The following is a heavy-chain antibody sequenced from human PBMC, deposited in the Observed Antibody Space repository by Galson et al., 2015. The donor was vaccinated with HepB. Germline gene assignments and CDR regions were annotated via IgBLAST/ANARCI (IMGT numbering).Heavy chain of an antibody. CDR1: GYSFTSYW. Sequence: QSGAEVKKPGESLKISCKGSGYSFTSYWIGWVRQMPGKGLEWMGIIYPGDPDTRYSPSFQGQVTISADTSISTAYLPWSSLKASDTAMYYCARRGGTVALLSFQDYYYGMDVWGQGTTVTVSS. J-gene: IGHJ6*02. V-gene: IGHV5-51*01. D-gene: IGHD3-16*02. CDR3: ARRGGTVALLSFQDYYYGMDV. CDR2: IYPGDPDT.